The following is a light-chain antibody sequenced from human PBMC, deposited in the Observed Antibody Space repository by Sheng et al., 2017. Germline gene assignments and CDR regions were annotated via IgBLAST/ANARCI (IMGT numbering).Light chain of an antibody. CDR1: SGSIASNY. J-gene: IGLJ2*01. Sequence: NFMLTQPHSVSESPGKTVTISCTGSSGSIASNYVQWYQQRPGSAPTTVIYEDNQRPSGVPDRFSGSIDSSSNSASLTISGLKTEDEADYSCCSYAGSNPVVFGGGTKLTVL. V-gene: IGLV6-57*02. CDR3: CSYAGSNPVV. CDR2: EDN.